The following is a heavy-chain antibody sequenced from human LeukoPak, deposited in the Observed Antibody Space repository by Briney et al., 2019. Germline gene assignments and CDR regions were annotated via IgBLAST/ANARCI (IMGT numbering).Heavy chain of an antibody. CDR3: ARVRKEYQLLLFDY. D-gene: IGHD2-2*01. J-gene: IGHJ4*02. Sequence: GGSLRLSCAASGFTVSSNYMSWVRQAPGKGLEWVSVIYSGGSTYYADSVKGRFTISRDNSKNTLYLQMNSLGAEDTAVYYCARVRKEYQLLLFDYWGQGTLVTVSS. CDR2: IYSGGST. V-gene: IGHV3-53*01. CDR1: GFTVSSNY.